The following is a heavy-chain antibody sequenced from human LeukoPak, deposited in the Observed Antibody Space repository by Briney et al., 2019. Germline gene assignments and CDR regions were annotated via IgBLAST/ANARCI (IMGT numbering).Heavy chain of an antibody. CDR2: ISYDGSNK. D-gene: IGHD2-2*02. CDR1: GFTFSSYA. Sequence: GGSLRLSCAASGFTFSSYAMHWIRQAPGKGLEWVAVISYDGSNKYYADSVKGRFTISRDNSKNTLYLQMNSLRAEDTAVYYCARGLGDIVVVPAAIKMYYYYGMDVWGQGTTVTVSS. CDR3: ARGLGDIVVVPAAIKMYYYYGMDV. V-gene: IGHV3-30-3*01. J-gene: IGHJ6*02.